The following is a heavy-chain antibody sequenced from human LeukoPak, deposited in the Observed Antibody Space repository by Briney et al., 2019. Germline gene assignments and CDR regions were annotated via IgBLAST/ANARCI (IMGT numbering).Heavy chain of an antibody. CDR1: GYTFTSYA. J-gene: IGHJ4*02. CDR2: INTNTGNP. Sequence: ASVKVSCTASGYTFTSYAMNWVRQAPGQGLEWMGWINTNTGNPTYAQGFTGRFVFSLDTSVSTAYLQISSLKAEDTAVYYCARNPHDFWSGYIFPDYWGQGTLVTVSS. CDR3: ARNPHDFWSGYIFPDY. V-gene: IGHV7-4-1*02. D-gene: IGHD3-3*01.